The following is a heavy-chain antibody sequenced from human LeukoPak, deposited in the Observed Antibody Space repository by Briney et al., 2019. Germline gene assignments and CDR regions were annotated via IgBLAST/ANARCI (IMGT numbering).Heavy chain of an antibody. J-gene: IGHJ4*02. CDR1: GFTFSSYA. Sequence: PGGSLRLSCAASGFTFSSYAMHWVRQAPGKGLEWVAVISYDGSNKYYADSVKGRFTISRDNSKNTLYLQMNSLRAEDTAVYYCARESGIQLWKPFDYWGQGTLVTVSS. CDR3: ARESGIQLWKPFDY. D-gene: IGHD5-18*01. V-gene: IGHV3-30-3*01. CDR2: ISYDGSNK.